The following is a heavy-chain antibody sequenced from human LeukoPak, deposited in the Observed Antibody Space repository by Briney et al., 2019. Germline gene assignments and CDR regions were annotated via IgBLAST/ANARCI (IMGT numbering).Heavy chain of an antibody. CDR3: ARGSGSPVNY. CDR2: INHSGST. J-gene: IGHJ4*02. CDR1: GGSISSYY. D-gene: IGHD2-15*01. V-gene: IGHV4-34*01. Sequence: SETLSLTCTVSGGSISSYYWSWIRQPPGKGLEWIGEINHSGSTNYNPSLKSRVTISVDTSKNHFSLKLSSVTAADTAVYYCARGSGSPVNYWGQGALVTVSS.